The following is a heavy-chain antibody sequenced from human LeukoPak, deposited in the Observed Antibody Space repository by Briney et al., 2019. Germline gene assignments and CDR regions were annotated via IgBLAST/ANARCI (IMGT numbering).Heavy chain of an antibody. CDR3: ARGKTTVTEY. V-gene: IGHV3-48*01. Sequence: GRFTISRDNAKNSLYLQMNSLRAEDTAVYYCARGKTTVTEYWGQGTLVTVSS. D-gene: IGHD4-17*01. J-gene: IGHJ4*02.